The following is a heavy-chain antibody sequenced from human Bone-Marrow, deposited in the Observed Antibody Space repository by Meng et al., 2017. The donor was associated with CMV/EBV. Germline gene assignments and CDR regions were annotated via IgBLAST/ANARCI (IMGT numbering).Heavy chain of an antibody. V-gene: IGHV3-30*02. Sequence: GESLKISCAASGFTFSSYGMHWVRQAPGKGLEWVAFIRYDGSNKYYADSVKGRFTISRDNSKNTLYLQMNSLRAEDTALYYCAKDAPTSATTWYPFDSWGQGTLVTVSS. CDR2: IRYDGSNK. CDR3: AKDAPTSATTWYPFDS. CDR1: GFTFSSYG. D-gene: IGHD6-13*01. J-gene: IGHJ4*02.